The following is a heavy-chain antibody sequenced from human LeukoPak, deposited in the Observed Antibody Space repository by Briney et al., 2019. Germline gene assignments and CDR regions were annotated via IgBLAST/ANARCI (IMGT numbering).Heavy chain of an antibody. CDR1: GFTFSSHS. Sequence: PGGSLRLSCATFGFTFSSHSMSWVRQAPGKGLEWVANIKQDGSEKHYVDSVKGRFSISRDNTENSLYLQMNSLRAEDTAVYYCARAMGTSYGFWSGSYTVSYYYYMDVWGKGTTVAVS. D-gene: IGHD3-3*01. CDR3: ARAMGTSYGFWSGSYTVSYYYYMDV. V-gene: IGHV3-7*01. J-gene: IGHJ6*03. CDR2: IKQDGSEK.